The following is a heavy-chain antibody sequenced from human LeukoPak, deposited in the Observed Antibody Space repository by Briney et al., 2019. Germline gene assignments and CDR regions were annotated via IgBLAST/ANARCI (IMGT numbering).Heavy chain of an antibody. D-gene: IGHD5-18*01. CDR2: IYYSGST. J-gene: IGHJ4*02. V-gene: IGHV4-59*01. Sequence: PSETLSFTCTVSGGSISSYYWSWLRQPPGKGLGWIGYIYYSGSTNYNPSLKSRVTISVDTSKNQFSLKLSSVTAADTAVYYCARGVIQYSYGYQHYFDYWGQGTQVTVSS. CDR3: ARGVIQYSYGYQHYFDY. CDR1: GGSISSYY.